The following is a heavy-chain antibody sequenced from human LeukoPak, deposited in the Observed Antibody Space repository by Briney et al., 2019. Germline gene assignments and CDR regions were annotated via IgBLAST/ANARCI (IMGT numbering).Heavy chain of an antibody. CDR2: ISFDKSNK. J-gene: IGHJ6*03. CDR1: GFMFSDYG. CDR3: ARGVGATLYYYYYYYMDV. V-gene: IGHV3-30*03. D-gene: IGHD1-26*01. Sequence: GGSLRLSCAASGFMFSDYGMHWVRQPPGKGLEWVASISFDKSNKNYADAVKGRFAISRDNSKSTVDLQMNSLRIEDTAVYYCARGVGATLYYYYYYYMDVWGKGTTVTISS.